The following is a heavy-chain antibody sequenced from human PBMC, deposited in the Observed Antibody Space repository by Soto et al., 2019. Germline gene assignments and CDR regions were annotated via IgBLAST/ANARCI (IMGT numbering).Heavy chain of an antibody. J-gene: IGHJ1*01. CDR1: GFTFSSYG. CDR3: ARGGYYGDPAEYFQH. Sequence: QVQLVESGGGVVQPGRSLRLSCAASGFTFSSYGMHWVRQAPGKGLEWVAVIWYDGSNKYYADSVKGRFTISRDNSKNTLYLQMNSLRAEDTAVYYCARGGYYGDPAEYFQHWGQGTLVTVSS. V-gene: IGHV3-33*01. CDR2: IWYDGSNK. D-gene: IGHD4-17*01.